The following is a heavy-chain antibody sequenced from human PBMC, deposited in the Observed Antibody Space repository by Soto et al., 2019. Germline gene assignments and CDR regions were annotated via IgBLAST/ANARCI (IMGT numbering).Heavy chain of an antibody. CDR1: GFTFSSHW. V-gene: IGHV3-74*01. Sequence: EVQLVESGGGLVQPGGSLTVSCTASGFTFSSHWIHWVRQGPGKGLMWVSRIDGDGRNTDYADSVKGRFALSRDNAKNTVHLHMSSLRADDTGVYYCIRGSRGWNGIDYWGQGARVTVSS. CDR3: IRGSRGWNGIDY. CDR2: IDGDGRNT. D-gene: IGHD1-1*01. J-gene: IGHJ4*02.